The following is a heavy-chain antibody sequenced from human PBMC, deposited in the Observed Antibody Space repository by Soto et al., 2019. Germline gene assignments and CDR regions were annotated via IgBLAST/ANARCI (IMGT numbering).Heavy chain of an antibody. CDR1: GFTFSGCA. D-gene: IGHD5-12*01. V-gene: IGHV3-23*01. CDR2: TSGSGGST. CDR3: AKDQVDVVATSKDAFDV. J-gene: IGHJ3*01. Sequence: EVQLLESGGGLVQPGGSLRLSCAASGFTFSGCAMTWVRQAPGKGLEWVSATSGSGGSTYYADSVKGRFTISRDNSKNTLYLQMNSLRAEDTAVYYCAKDQVDVVATSKDAFDVWGQGTMVAVSS.